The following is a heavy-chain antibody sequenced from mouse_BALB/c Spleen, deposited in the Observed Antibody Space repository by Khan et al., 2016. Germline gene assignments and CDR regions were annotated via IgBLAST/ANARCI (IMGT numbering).Heavy chain of an antibody. CDR3: AEDYYGSNWFAY. V-gene: IGHV9-3*02. D-gene: IGHD1-1*01. J-gene: IGHJ3*01. CDR2: INTNTGEP. CDR1: GYTFTNYG. Sequence: QIQLVQSGPELKKPGETVKISCKASGYTFTNYGMNWVKQAPGKGLKWMGWINTNTGEPTYAEEFKGRFAFSLEPSARTAYLTIYNLKNEETATYFCAEDYYGSNWFAYWGQGTLVTVAA.